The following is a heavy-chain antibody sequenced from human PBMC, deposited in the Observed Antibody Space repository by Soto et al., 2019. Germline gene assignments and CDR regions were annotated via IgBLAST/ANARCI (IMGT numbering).Heavy chain of an antibody. CDR3: ARVPYDSSGYPNDY. Sequence: GGSLRVSCASSEFTFSSYSRNWDRQAPGKGLEWVSSISSSSSYIYYADSVKGRFTISRDNAKNSLYLQMNSLRAEDTAVYYCARVPYDSSGYPNDYWGQGTLVTVSS. J-gene: IGHJ4*02. D-gene: IGHD3-22*01. CDR1: EFTFSSYS. V-gene: IGHV3-21*01. CDR2: ISSSSSYI.